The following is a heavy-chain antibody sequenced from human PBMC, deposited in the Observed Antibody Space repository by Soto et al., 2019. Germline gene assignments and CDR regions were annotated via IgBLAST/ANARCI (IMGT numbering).Heavy chain of an antibody. J-gene: IGHJ4*02. CDR3: AAPPRY. CDR2: IYYSGFT. Sequence: SETLSLTCTVSGGSINSYYWSWIRQPPGKGLEWIGYIYYSGFTNSNPSLKSRVTISVDTSKNQFSLKLNSVTAADTAVYYCAAPPRYWGQGTLVTVSS. V-gene: IGHV4-59*08. D-gene: IGHD6-6*01. CDR1: GGSINSYY.